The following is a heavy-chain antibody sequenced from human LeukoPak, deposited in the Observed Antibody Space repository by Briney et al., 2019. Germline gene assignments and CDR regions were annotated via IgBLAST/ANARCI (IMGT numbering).Heavy chain of an antibody. J-gene: IGHJ4*02. CDR2: FTITGGNT. D-gene: IGHD3-22*01. Sequence: GGTLRLSCAVSEFTFSSYAMSWVRQAPGKGLGWVSTFTITGGNTYRADSVKGRFTIFRDHTRTTLYRQMNSLRAEATAVYYCARHYYDSSGYVDYWGQGTLVTISS. V-gene: IGHV3-23*01. CDR1: EFTFSSYA. CDR3: ARHYYDSSGYVDY.